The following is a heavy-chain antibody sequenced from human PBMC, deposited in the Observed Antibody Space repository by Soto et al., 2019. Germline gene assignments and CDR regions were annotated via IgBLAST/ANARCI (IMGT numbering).Heavy chain of an antibody. CDR1: GYSFTSYW. J-gene: IGHJ6*02. D-gene: IGHD6-6*01. Sequence: GESLKISCKGSGYSFTSYWIGWVRQMPGKGLEWMGNIYPGDSDTRYSPSFQGQVTISADKSISTAYLQWSSLKASDTAMYYCARHVIAARLPYYYYYGMDVWGQGTTVTVSS. CDR2: IYPGDSDT. V-gene: IGHV5-51*01. CDR3: ARHVIAARLPYYYYYGMDV.